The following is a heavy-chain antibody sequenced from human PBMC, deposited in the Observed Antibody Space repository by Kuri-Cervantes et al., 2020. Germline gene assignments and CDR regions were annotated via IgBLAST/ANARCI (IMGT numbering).Heavy chain of an antibody. CDR3: VRGRYWYFDL. V-gene: IGHV4-38-2*01. CDR1: GYSISSGYY. CDR2: IYHSGSA. Sequence: GSLRLSCAASGYSISSGYYRCWIRQPPGKGLEWIGGIYHSGSAYNNPSLKSRVALSVDTSKNQFSLKLRSVTAADTAVYYCVRGRYWYFDLWGRGTLVTVSS. D-gene: IGHD1-26*01. J-gene: IGHJ2*01.